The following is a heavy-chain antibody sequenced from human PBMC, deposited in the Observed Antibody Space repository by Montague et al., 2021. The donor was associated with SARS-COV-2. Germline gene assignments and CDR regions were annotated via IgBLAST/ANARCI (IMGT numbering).Heavy chain of an antibody. V-gene: IGHV4-59*01. CDR1: GGSIYTYC. D-gene: IGHD3-22*01. CDR2: VSHKCST. CDR3: VRDTQCDDDNAWDYWFDP. J-gene: IGHJ5*02. Sequence: SETLSLTCTVSGGSIYTYCWFWFRQPPGTGLDLIWHVSHKCSTNXNPSLNRRVTISVDTSNTYIPLWLSSVTAADTAVYYCVRDTQCDDDNAWDYWFDPWGQGTLVTVSS.